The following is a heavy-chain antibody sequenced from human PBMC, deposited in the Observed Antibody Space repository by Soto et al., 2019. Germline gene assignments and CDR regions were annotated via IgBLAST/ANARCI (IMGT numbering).Heavy chain of an antibody. CDR1: GYTFTSHG. J-gene: IGHJ4*02. CDR3: ARGAMVRGVKLSLDY. D-gene: IGHD3-10*01. Sequence: QVQLVQSGAEVKKPGASVKVSCKASGYTFTSHGISWVRQAPGQGLEWMGWISAYNGNTNYAQKLQGRVTMTTDTSTSTAYMELRSLRSADTAVYYCARGAMVRGVKLSLDYWGQGTLVTVSS. V-gene: IGHV1-18*01. CDR2: ISAYNGNT.